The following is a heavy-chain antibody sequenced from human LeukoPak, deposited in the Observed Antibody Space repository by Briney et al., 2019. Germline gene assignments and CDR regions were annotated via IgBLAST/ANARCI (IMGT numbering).Heavy chain of an antibody. CDR1: GFTFSSYG. D-gene: IGHD3-22*01. Sequence: GGSLRLSCAASGFTFSSYGMHWVRQAPGKGLEWVAFIRYEGSHKYYADSVKGRYTISRDNSKNTLSLKMNSLSAEDTAVYYCAKDQRDDSSGYYYAGGRYFDYWGQGTLVTVSS. J-gene: IGHJ4*02. CDR3: AKDQRDDSSGYYYAGGRYFDY. CDR2: IRYEGSHK. V-gene: IGHV3-30*02.